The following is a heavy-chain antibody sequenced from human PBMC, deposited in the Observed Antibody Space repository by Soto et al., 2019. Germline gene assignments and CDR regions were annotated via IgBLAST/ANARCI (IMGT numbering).Heavy chain of an antibody. CDR3: ARDMVRGPFGYYFDY. J-gene: IGHJ4*02. CDR2: IIPIFGTA. V-gene: IGHV1-69*01. D-gene: IGHD3-10*01. Sequence: QVQLVQSGAEVQKPGSSVKVSCKASGGTFSSYAIGWVRQAPGQGLEWMGGIIPIFGTANYAQKFQGRVTITADESTSTAYMELSSLRSEDTAVYYCARDMVRGPFGYYFDYWGQGTLVTVSS. CDR1: GGTFSSYA.